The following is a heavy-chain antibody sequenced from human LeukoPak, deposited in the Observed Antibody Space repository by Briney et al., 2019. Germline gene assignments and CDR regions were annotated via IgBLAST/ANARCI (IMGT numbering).Heavy chain of an antibody. CDR1: GFTFSNYA. CDR2: IKRDGSET. J-gene: IGHJ4*02. CDR3: AREAYTNTWPIDY. V-gene: IGHV3-7*01. Sequence: GGSLRLSCAASGFTFSNYAMSWVRQAPGKGLEWVANIKRDGSETYCVDSVKGRFIISRDNAKNSLYLQMNSLRAEDTAVYYCAREAYTNTWPIDYWGQGALVTVPS. D-gene: IGHD4-11*01.